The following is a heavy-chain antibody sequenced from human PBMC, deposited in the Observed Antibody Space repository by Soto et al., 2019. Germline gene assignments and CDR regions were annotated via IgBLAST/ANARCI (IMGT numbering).Heavy chain of an antibody. CDR2: INTKSGYA. D-gene: IGHD3-10*01. V-gene: IGHV1-2*02. Sequence: ASVKVSCKASGYTFTDYKIHWVRQAPGQGLEWMGWINTKSGYADYTQRFQGRVTMTRDTSISTAYMELNRLTSDDTAVYFCATGAPGETYYNWFDPWGQGTLVTVSS. J-gene: IGHJ5*02. CDR3: ATGAPGETYYNWFDP. CDR1: GYTFTDYK.